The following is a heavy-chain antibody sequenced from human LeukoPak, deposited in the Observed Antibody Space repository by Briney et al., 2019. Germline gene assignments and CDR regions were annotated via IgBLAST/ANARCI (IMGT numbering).Heavy chain of an antibody. Sequence: SETLSLTCTVSGGSISSYYWSWIRQPAGKGLEWIGRIYTSGSTNYNPSLKSRVTMSVDTSKNQFSLKLSSVTAADTAVYYCARRVGRWFGERAYYYNYMDVWGKGTTVTISS. CDR1: GGSISSYY. CDR3: ARRVGRWFGERAYYYNYMDV. CDR2: IYTSGST. J-gene: IGHJ6*03. D-gene: IGHD3-10*01. V-gene: IGHV4-4*07.